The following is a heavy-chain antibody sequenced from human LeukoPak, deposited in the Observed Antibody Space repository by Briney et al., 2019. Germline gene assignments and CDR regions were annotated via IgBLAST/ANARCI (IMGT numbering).Heavy chain of an antibody. CDR3: ARLVADDY. V-gene: IGHV4-34*01. Sequence: NTSETLSLTCAVYGGSFSGYYWSWIRQPPGKGLEWIGEINHSGSTNYNPSLKSRVTISVDTSKNQFSLKLSSVTAADTAVYYCARLVADDYWGQGTLVTVSS. J-gene: IGHJ4*02. D-gene: IGHD2-15*01. CDR2: INHSGST. CDR1: GGSFSGYY.